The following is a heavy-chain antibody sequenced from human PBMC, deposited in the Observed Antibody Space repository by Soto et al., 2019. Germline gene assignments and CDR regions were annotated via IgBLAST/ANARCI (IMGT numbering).Heavy chain of an antibody. J-gene: IGHJ5*02. D-gene: IGHD6-13*01. CDR2: ISGSGDRT. Sequence: AGGSLRLSCAASGFTFSSYAMSWVRQAPGKGLEWVSAISGSGDRTYYADSVKGRFTISRDNSENTLNLQMNSLTAEDTAVYYCAKDPVIAAADRRDTWFDPWGQGTLVTVSS. V-gene: IGHV3-23*01. CDR3: AKDPVIAAADRRDTWFDP. CDR1: GFTFSSYA.